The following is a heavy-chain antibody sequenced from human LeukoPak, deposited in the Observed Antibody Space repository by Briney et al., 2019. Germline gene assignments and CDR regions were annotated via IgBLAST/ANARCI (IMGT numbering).Heavy chain of an antibody. CDR1: GYTFTAYY. J-gene: IGHJ4*02. CDR2: INPNSGVT. Sequence: ASVKVSCKASGYTFTAYYMHWVRQAPGQGLEWMGWINPNSGVTNYAQKFQGRVTMTRDTSISTAYMELSRLRSDDTAVYYCARDQDRHYYFDYWGQGTLVTVSS. CDR3: ARDQDRHYYFDY. V-gene: IGHV1-2*02.